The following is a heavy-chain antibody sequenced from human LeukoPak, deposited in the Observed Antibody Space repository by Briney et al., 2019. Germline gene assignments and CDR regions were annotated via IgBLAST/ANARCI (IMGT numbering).Heavy chain of an antibody. J-gene: IGHJ4*02. CDR1: GFTFSSYS. D-gene: IGHD3-3*01. Sequence: GGSLRLSCAASGFTFSSYSMNWVRQAPGKGLEWVSVIGSSSTYMYSADSLKGRFTISRDNAKNALYLQMNSLRAEDTAVYYCARLENWAFDYWGQGALITVSS. CDR2: IGSSSTYM. V-gene: IGHV3-21*01. CDR3: ARLENWAFDY.